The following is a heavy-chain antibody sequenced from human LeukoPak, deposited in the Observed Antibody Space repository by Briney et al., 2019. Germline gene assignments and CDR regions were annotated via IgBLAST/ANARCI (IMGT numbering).Heavy chain of an antibody. CDR2: INHSGST. CDR1: GGSFSGYY. CDR3: ARGLGGYSYGHSFDY. V-gene: IGHV4-34*01. D-gene: IGHD5-18*01. Sequence: SETLSLTCAVYGGSFSGYYWSWIRQPPGKGLEWIGEINHSGSTNYNPSLKSRVTISVDTSKNQFSLKPSSVTAADTAVYYCARGLGGYSYGHSFDYWGQGTLVTVSS. J-gene: IGHJ4*02.